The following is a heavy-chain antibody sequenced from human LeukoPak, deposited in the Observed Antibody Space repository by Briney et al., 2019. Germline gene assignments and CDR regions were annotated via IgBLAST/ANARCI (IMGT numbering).Heavy chain of an antibody. CDR2: VYYSGTT. J-gene: IGHJ5*02. V-gene: IGHV4-59*01. D-gene: IGHD5-18*01. CDR1: GGSMSSYY. Sequence: PSETLSLTCTVSGGSMSSYYWSWIRQPPGKGLEWIGYVYYSGTTNYNPSLRSRVTISVDTSKNQFSLKLSSVTAADTAVYYCARGGIQLWSNNWVAPGAKGILVTVSS. CDR3: ARGGIQLWSNNWVAP.